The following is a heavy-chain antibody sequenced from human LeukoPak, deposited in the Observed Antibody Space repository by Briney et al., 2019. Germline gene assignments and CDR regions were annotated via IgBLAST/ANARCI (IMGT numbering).Heavy chain of an antibody. V-gene: IGHV3-7*01. D-gene: IGHD2-2*01. CDR3: ARAPYCSSTSCLFDP. Sequence: GGSLRLSCAASGFAFSTYSIDWVRQAPGKGLEWVANIKQDGSEKYYVDSVKGRFTISGDNAKNSLYLQMNSLRAEDTAVYYCARAPYCSSTSCLFDPWGQGTLVTVSS. CDR1: GFAFSTYS. J-gene: IGHJ5*02. CDR2: IKQDGSEK.